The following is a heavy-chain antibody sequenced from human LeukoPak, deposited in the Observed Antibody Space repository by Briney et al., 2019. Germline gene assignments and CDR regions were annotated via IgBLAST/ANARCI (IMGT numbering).Heavy chain of an antibody. CDR1: GGSISSSSYY. Sequence: SETLSLTCTVSGGSISSSSYYWGWIRQPPGKGLEWIGSIYYSGSTYYNPSLKSRVTISVGTSKNQFSLKLSSVTAADTAVYYCARHSVIVVVPAARFDPWGQGTLVTVSS. CDR2: IYYSGST. CDR3: ARHSVIVVVPAARFDP. J-gene: IGHJ5*02. V-gene: IGHV4-39*01. D-gene: IGHD2-2*01.